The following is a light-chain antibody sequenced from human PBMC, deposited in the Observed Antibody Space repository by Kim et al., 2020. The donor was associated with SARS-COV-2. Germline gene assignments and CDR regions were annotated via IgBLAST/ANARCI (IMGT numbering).Light chain of an antibody. CDR3: ISRDNSGDHVV. V-gene: IGLV3-19*01. CDR1: SLRTYY. J-gene: IGLJ2*01. CDR2: GKN. Sequence: SSELTQDPVVSVALGQTVKITSQGDSLRTYYASWYQQRPGQAPILVIHGKNNRPSGIPDRFSGSSSGNTASLTVTGAQAVDEADYYCISRDNSGDHVVFG.